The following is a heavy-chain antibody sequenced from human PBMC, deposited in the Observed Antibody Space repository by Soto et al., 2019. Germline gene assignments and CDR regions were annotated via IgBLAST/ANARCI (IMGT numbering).Heavy chain of an antibody. CDR1: GFTFSDYY. CDR3: ARDLTVASYFDY. Sequence: QVQLVESGGGLVKPGGSLRLSCAASGFTFSDYYMSWIRQAPGKGLEWVSYISSSSSYTNYTDSVKGRFTISRDNARNSLYLQMNSLRAEDTAVYYCARDLTVASYFDYWGQGTLVTVSS. J-gene: IGHJ4*02. V-gene: IGHV3-11*06. CDR2: ISSSSSYT. D-gene: IGHD4-17*01.